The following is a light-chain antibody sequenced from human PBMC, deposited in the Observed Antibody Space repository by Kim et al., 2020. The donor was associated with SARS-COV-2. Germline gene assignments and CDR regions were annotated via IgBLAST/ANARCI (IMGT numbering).Light chain of an antibody. J-gene: IGLJ2*01. CDR3: QAWDSSTAV. CDR1: KLGDKY. CDR2: QDS. V-gene: IGLV3-1*01. Sequence: VSPGQTANITCSGDKLGDKYACWYQQKPGQSPVLDIYQDSKRPSGIPERFYGENSGNTATLTISGTQAMDEADYYCQAWDSSTAVFGGGTQLTVL.